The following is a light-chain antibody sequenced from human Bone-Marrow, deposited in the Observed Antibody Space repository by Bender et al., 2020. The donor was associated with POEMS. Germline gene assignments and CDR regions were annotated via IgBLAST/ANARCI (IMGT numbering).Light chain of an antibody. Sequence: QSALTQPASVSGSPGQSITISCTGTSSDIGGYDYVSWYQQHPGKAPKLMIFDVSNRPSGVSIRFSGSKSGNTASLTISGLPAEGEADYYCSSYTRSTTLVFGGGTRLIVL. CDR2: DVS. V-gene: IGLV2-14*01. CDR1: SSDIGGYDY. J-gene: IGLJ2*01. CDR3: SSYTRSTTLV.